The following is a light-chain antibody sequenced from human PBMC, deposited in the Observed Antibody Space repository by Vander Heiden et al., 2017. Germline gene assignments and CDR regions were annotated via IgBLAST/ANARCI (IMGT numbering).Light chain of an antibody. J-gene: IGKJ2*01. CDR1: QSISSW. CDR3: QQYTSSS. Sequence: DIQMTQSPSTLSASVGDRVTITCRASQSISSWLAWDQQKPGKAPKLLIYDASSLERGVQSRFSGSGSGTEFTLTSSSRQTDDFATYYGQQYTSSSFGQGTKLEIK. V-gene: IGKV1-5*01. CDR2: DAS.